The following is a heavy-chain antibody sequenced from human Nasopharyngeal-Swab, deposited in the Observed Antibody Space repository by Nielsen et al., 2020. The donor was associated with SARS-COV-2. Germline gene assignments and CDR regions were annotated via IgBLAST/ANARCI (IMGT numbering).Heavy chain of an antibody. J-gene: IGHJ2*01. D-gene: IGHD6-19*01. Sequence: ASVKVSCKASGYTFTSYGISWVRQAPGQGLEWMGWISAYNGNTNYAQKLQGRVTMTTDTSTSTAYMELRSLRSDDTAVYYCARDLSSGWYSGSGWYFDLWGRGTLVTVSS. V-gene: IGHV1-18*01. CDR2: ISAYNGNT. CDR3: ARDLSSGWYSGSGWYFDL. CDR1: GYTFTSYG.